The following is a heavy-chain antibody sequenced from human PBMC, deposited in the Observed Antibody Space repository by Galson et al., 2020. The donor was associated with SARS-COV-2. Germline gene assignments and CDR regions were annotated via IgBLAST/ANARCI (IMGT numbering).Heavy chain of an antibody. CDR2: IYHDGSA. CDR1: GGSFSGYY. Sequence: SETLSLTCAVYGGSFSGYYYNWIRQPPGKGLEWIGDIYHDGSANYDPAPKSRVTISVDRSKNQLSLKLTSVTAADTAVYYCATSNSGSQSYGMDVWGQGITVTVSS. D-gene: IGHD6-19*01. V-gene: IGHV4-34*01. J-gene: IGHJ6*02. CDR3: ATSNSGSQSYGMDV.